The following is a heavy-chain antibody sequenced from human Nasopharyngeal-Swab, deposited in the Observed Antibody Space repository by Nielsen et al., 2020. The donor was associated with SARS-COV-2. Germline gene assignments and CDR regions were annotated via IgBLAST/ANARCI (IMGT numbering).Heavy chain of an antibody. Sequence: GSLKISCAASGFTFSSYAMSWVRQAPGKGLEWVSAISGSGGSTYYADSVKGRFTISRDNSKNTLYLQMNSLRAEDTAVYYCAKDRRYSSGWDINYGMDVWGQGTRSPSP. CDR3: AKDRRYSSGWDINYGMDV. V-gene: IGHV3-23*01. D-gene: IGHD6-19*01. CDR2: ISGSGGST. J-gene: IGHJ6*02. CDR1: GFTFSSYA.